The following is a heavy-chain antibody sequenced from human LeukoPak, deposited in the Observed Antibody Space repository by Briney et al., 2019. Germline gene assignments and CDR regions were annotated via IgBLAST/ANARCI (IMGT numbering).Heavy chain of an antibody. Sequence: GGFLRLSCAASGFTFSDFAMSWVRQAPGKGLEWVSVIERGDYSTFYAASVKGRFTISRDNAKNTVYLEMNSLSVEDTATYYCIRDFRSADLWGQGTLVTVTS. CDR3: IRDFRSADL. J-gene: IGHJ5*02. D-gene: IGHD5-24*01. CDR1: GFTFSDFA. CDR2: IERGDYST. V-gene: IGHV3-23*03.